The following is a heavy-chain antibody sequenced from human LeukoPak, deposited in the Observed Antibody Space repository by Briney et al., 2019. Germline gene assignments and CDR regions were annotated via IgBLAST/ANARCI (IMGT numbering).Heavy chain of an antibody. CDR2: IYPGDSHT. J-gene: IGHJ4*02. CDR3: AQRGPDGYYFAY. CDR1: GYTFTSYW. Sequence: GESLKISCNGSGYTFTSYWIAWVRQMPGKGPEWMGIIYPGDSHTRYSPSFRGQVTISADKSTTTVYLQWSSLKASDTAMYYCAQRGPDGYYFAYWGQGTLVTVSS. V-gene: IGHV5-51*01. D-gene: IGHD1-1*01.